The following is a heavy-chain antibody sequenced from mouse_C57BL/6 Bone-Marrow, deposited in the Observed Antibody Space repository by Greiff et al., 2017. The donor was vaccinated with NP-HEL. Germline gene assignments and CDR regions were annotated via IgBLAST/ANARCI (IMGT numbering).Heavy chain of an antibody. CDR3: ASYGSSYVGYYFDY. J-gene: IGHJ2*01. CDR1: GYTFTSYW. D-gene: IGHD1-1*01. V-gene: IGHV1-55*01. Sequence: QVQLQQPGAELVKPGASVKMSCTASGYTFTSYWITWVKQRPGQGLEWIGDIYPGSGSTNYNEKFKSKATLTVDTSSSTAYMRLSSLTSEDSAVYYGASYGSSYVGYYFDYWGQGTTLTVSS. CDR2: IYPGSGST.